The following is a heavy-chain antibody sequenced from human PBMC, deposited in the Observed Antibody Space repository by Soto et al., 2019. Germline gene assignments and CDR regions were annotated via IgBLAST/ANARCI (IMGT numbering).Heavy chain of an antibody. CDR1: GGSISSGDYY. D-gene: IGHD3-10*01. J-gene: IGHJ6*02. CDR2: IYYSGST. CDR3: ARDLDGSGSYHRYGMDV. V-gene: IGHV4-30-4*01. Sequence: SSETLSLTCTVSGGSISSGDYYWSWIRQPPGKGLEWIGYIYYSGSTYYNPSLKSRVTISVDTSKNQFSLKLSSVTAADTAVYYCARDLDGSGSYHRYGMDVWGQGTTVTVSS.